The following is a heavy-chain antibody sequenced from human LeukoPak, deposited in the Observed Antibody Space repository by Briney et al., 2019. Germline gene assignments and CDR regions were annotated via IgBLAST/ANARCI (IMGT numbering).Heavy chain of an antibody. CDR2: IDENGSSK. CDR1: GFTFDNYG. V-gene: IGHV3-20*04. CDR3: ARGAFDV. Sequence: GRSLRLSCAASGFTFDNYGMSWVRQAPGKGLEGVSAIDENGSSKDYADSVKGRFTISRDNAKSSLVLQMNSLTAGDTALYSCARGAFDVWGQGTMVAVSS. J-gene: IGHJ3*01.